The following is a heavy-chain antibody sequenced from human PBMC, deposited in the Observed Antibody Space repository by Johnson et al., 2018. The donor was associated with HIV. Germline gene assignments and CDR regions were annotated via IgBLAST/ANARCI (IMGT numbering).Heavy chain of an antibody. V-gene: IGHV3-30-3*01. CDR2: ISDDVTHT. J-gene: IGHJ3*02. D-gene: IGHD6-19*01. CDR3: ARDLTVADIGHYAFDI. Sequence: QVQLVESGGGVAQPEMSLRLSCAASEFSFSTYAMRSVRQAPGKGLVGVAAISDDVTHTDYADAVKGRFTISRDNPKHTLYLQMNSLRADDTALYYCARDLTVADIGHYAFDIWGQGTLVTVSS. CDR1: EFSFSTYA.